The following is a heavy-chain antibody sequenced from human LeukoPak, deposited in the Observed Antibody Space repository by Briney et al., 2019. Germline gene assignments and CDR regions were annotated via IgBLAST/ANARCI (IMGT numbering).Heavy chain of an antibody. CDR2: IYYGGST. V-gene: IGHV4-59*01. Sequence: SETLSLTCTVSGGSISSYSWSWIRQPPGKGLEWIGYIYYGGSTNYNPSLKSRVTISMDTSKNQFSLKLSSVTAADTAVYYCARVDPDSSSTLEVFDYWGQGTLVTVSS. D-gene: IGHD6-6*01. J-gene: IGHJ4*02. CDR3: ARVDPDSSSTLEVFDY. CDR1: GGSISSYS.